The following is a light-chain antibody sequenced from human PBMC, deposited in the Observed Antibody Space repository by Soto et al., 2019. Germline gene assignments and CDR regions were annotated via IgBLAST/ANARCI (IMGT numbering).Light chain of an antibody. CDR1: SSDVGSYNL. V-gene: IGLV2-23*01. Sequence: QSVLTQPASVSGSPGQSITISCTGTSSDVGSYNLVSWYQQHPGKAPKLMTYEGSKRPSGVSNRFSGSKSGNTASLTISALQPEDEADYYCCSYAGSSTLVFGGGTKLTVL. CDR2: EGS. J-gene: IGLJ2*01. CDR3: CSYAGSSTLV.